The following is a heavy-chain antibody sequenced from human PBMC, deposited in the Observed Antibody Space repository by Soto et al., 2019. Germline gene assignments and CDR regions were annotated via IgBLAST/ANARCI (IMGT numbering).Heavy chain of an antibody. V-gene: IGHV3-49*04. Sequence: GGSLRLSCTASGFTFGYYAMSWVRQAPGKGLEWVGFIRSKAYGGTTEYAASVKGRFTISRDDSKSIAYLQMNSLKTEDTAVYYCTRENYGGMDVWGQGTTVTVSS. CDR3: TRENYGGMDV. CDR2: IRSKAYGGTT. CDR1: GFTFGYYA. J-gene: IGHJ6*02.